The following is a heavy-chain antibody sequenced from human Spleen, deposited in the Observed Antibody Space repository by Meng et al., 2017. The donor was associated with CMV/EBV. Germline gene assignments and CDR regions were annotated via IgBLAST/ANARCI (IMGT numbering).Heavy chain of an antibody. CDR3: ARHLFPSVATGGYYYYGMDV. J-gene: IGHJ6*02. CDR1: GYSFTSYW. CDR2: IYPGDSDT. V-gene: IGHV5-51*01. D-gene: IGHD4-23*01. Sequence: GVSLRLSCKGSGYSFTSYWIGWVCHMPGKGLEWMGIIYPGDSDTRYSPSFQGQVTISADKSISTAYLQWSSLKASDTAMYYCARHLFPSVATGGYYYYGMDVWGQGTTVTVSS.